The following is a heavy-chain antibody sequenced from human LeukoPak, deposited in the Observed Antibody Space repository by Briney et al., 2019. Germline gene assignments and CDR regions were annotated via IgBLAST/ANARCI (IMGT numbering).Heavy chain of an antibody. V-gene: IGHV4-59*01. J-gene: IGHJ3*02. D-gene: IGHD6-19*01. CDR3: ARGGAAGTAPDAFDI. CDR2: IYYSGST. Sequence: SETLSLTCTVSGGSISSYYWSWIRQPPGKGLEWIGYIYYSGSTNYNPSLKSRVTISVDTSKNQFSLKLSSVTAADTAVYYCARGGAAGTAPDAFDIWGQGTMVTVSS. CDR1: GGSISSYY.